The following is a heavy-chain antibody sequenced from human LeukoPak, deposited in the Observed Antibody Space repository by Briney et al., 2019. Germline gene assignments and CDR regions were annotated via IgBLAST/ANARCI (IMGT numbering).Heavy chain of an antibody. V-gene: IGHV3-23*01. CDR1: GFTFSNYA. CDR3: SRRFDC. CDR2: ISGSGGDT. J-gene: IGHJ4*02. Sequence: GGSLRLSCAASGFTFSNYAMSWVRQAPGKGLEWVSGISGSGGDTYYADSVKGRFTISRDNAKNSLDLQMNSLRDEDTAVYYCSRRFDCWGQGTLVTVSS.